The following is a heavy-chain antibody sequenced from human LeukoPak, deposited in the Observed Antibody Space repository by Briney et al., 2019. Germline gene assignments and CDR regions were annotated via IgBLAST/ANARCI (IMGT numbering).Heavy chain of an antibody. J-gene: IGHJ4*02. CDR3: AKTPMIVVAPLFDY. D-gene: IGHD3-22*01. CDR1: GFTFSSYG. V-gene: IGHV3-23*01. CDR2: TSGGGAST. Sequence: PGGSLRLSCAASGFTFSSYGMHWVRQAPGKGLEWVSGTSGGGASTYYADSVKGRFTISRDNSKNTLYLQMNSLRAEDTAVYYCAKTPMIVVAPLFDYWGQGTLVTVSS.